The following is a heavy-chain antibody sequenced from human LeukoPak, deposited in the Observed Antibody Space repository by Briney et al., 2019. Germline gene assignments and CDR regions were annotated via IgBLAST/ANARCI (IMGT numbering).Heavy chain of an antibody. V-gene: IGHV4-59*08. CDR2: IFYSGST. J-gene: IGHJ4*02. D-gene: IGHD3-22*01. CDR1: GGSLSNYY. Sequence: SETLSLTCTVSGGSLSNYYWSWIRQPPGKELEWIGYIFYSGSTNYNPSLKSRVTISVDTSKNQFPLKLSSVTAADTAVYYCARSVVMKQIVVDYELPDYWGQGTLVTVSS. CDR3: ARSVVMKQIVVDYELPDY.